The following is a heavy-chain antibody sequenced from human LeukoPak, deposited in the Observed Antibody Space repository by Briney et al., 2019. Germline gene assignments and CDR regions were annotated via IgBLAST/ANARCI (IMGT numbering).Heavy chain of an antibody. D-gene: IGHD3-10*01. CDR3: ARDSVTGSGSSKFGMDV. Sequence: SETLSLTCTVSGGSISSYYWSWIRQPPGKGLEGIGYIYYSGSTNYNPSLKSRVTISVDTSKNQFSLKLSSVTAADTAVYYCARDSVTGSGSSKFGMDVWGQGTTVTVSS. J-gene: IGHJ6*02. CDR1: GGSISSYY. CDR2: IYYSGST. V-gene: IGHV4-59*01.